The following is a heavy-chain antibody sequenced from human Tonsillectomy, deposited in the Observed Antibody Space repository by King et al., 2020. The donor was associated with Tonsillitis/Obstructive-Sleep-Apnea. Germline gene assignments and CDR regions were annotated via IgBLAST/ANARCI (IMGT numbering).Heavy chain of an antibody. CDR2: IDPSDSYT. CDR3: ARRQDYSSWLGAAMDV. CDR1: GYSFTNYW. Sequence: QLVQSGAEVKKPGESLRISCKGSGYSFTNYWINWVRQMPGKGLEWMGRIDPSDSYTNYSPSFQGHVTISTDKSISTAYLQWSSLKASDTAMYYCARRQDYSSWLGAAMDVWGQGTTVTVSS. D-gene: IGHD6-13*01. J-gene: IGHJ6*02. V-gene: IGHV5-10-1*01.